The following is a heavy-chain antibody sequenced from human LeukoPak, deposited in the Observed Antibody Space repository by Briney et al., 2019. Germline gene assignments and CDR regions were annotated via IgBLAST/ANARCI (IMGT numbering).Heavy chain of an antibody. D-gene: IGHD3-16*01. V-gene: IGHV4-4*07. Sequence: SETLSLTCTVSSGSINSYYWGWVRQPAGRGLEWIGRIYTTGKTDYNPSLKSRLTMSVDTSKRQFSLNLRSVTAADAAIYYCARHGYTASHYFLDFWSQGTLVTVSS. J-gene: IGHJ4*02. CDR3: ARHGYTASHYFLDF. CDR2: IYTTGKT. CDR1: SGSINSYY.